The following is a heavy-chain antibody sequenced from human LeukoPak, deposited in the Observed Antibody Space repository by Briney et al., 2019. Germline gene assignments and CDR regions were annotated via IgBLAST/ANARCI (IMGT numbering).Heavy chain of an antibody. J-gene: IGHJ6*03. V-gene: IGHV4-59*11. CDR1: GGSISSHY. Sequence: PSETLSLTCTVPGGSISSHYWSWIRQPPGKGLEWIGYIYYSGSTNYNPSLKSRVTISVDTSKNQFSLKLSSVTAADTAVYYCARDREGASGRVVPAAIRKRTYYYMDVWGKGTTVTVS. D-gene: IGHD2-2*02. CDR3: ARDREGASGRVVPAAIRKRTYYYMDV. CDR2: IYYSGST.